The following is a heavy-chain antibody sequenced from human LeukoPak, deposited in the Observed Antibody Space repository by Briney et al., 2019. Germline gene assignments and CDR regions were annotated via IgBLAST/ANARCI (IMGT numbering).Heavy chain of an antibody. V-gene: IGHV3-7*01. CDR1: GFTFSRHW. CDR3: ARAPAFGTVDY. J-gene: IGHJ4*02. Sequence: GGSLRLSCAASGFTFSRHWMSWVRQAPGKGLEWVANIKPEGSEKYPVDSVKGRFTVTRDNAKNSLYLQMNRLRDEDSAVYYCARAPAFGTVDYWGQGTLVTVSS. D-gene: IGHD3-16*01. CDR2: IKPEGSEK.